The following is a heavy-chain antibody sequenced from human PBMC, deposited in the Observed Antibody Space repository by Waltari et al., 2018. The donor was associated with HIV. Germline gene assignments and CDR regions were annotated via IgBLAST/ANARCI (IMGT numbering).Heavy chain of an antibody. D-gene: IGHD3-16*01. CDR1: GFPIGSYS. CDR3: GRGGLRDY. V-gene: IGHV3-7*01. CDR2: INEDGSKK. J-gene: IGHJ4*02. Sequence: EFQLVDSGGGLVQPEGSLRISCAASGFPIGSYSMSWVRQAPGKGLEWVAIINEDGSKKDYVDSVKGRFTISRDNARNSLYLQMNNLRRGDTAVYYCGRGGLRDYWGQGTLVTVSS.